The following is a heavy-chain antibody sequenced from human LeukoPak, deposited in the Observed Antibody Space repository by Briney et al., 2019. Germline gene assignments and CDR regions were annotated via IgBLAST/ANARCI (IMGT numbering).Heavy chain of an antibody. V-gene: IGHV3-21*01. Sequence: GGSLRLSCAASGFTFSSYSMNWVRQAPGKGLEWVSSISSSSSYIYYADSVKGRFTIPRDNAKNSLYLQMNSLRAEDTAVYYCARDAGYCSGGSCLTFDYWGQGTLVTVSS. CDR2: ISSSSSYI. J-gene: IGHJ4*02. CDR3: ARDAGYCSGGSCLTFDY. CDR1: GFTFSSYS. D-gene: IGHD2-15*01.